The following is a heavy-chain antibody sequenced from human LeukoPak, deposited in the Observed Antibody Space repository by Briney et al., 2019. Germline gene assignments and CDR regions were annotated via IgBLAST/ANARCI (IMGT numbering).Heavy chain of an antibody. Sequence: GGSLRLSCAASGFTFRTYTMSWVRQAPGKGLEWVSLISWDGGSTYYADSVKGRFTISRDNSKNSLYLQMNSLRAEDTALYYCAKDGYYDSSGYDYYFDYWGQGTLVTVSS. V-gene: IGHV3-43D*03. CDR1: GFTFRTYT. CDR2: ISWDGGST. CDR3: AKDGYYDSSGYDYYFDY. D-gene: IGHD3-22*01. J-gene: IGHJ4*02.